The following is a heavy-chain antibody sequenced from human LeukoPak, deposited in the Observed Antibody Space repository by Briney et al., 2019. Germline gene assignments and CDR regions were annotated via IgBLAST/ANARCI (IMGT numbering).Heavy chain of an antibody. D-gene: IGHD6-19*01. Sequence: PGGSLRLSCAASGFTFSDYYMSWIRQAPGKGLEWVSYISSSGGTIYYADSVKGRFTISRDNAKNSLYLQMNSLRVEDTAVYYCARDRWYSSGWHYFDYWGQGTLVTVSS. CDR2: ISSSGGTI. V-gene: IGHV3-11*01. CDR3: ARDRWYSSGWHYFDY. CDR1: GFTFSDYY. J-gene: IGHJ4*02.